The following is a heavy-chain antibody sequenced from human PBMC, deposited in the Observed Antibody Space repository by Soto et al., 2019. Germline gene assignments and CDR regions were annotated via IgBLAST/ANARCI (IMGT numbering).Heavy chain of an antibody. D-gene: IGHD2-8*01. J-gene: IGHJ4*02. CDR1: GFTFSNAW. V-gene: IGHV3-15*07. Sequence: EVQLVESGGDLVKPGGSLRLSCAASGFTFSNAWMNWVRQAPGKGLEWVGRIKSKTDGGTTDYVAPVKGRFTISRDDSKNTLSLHMNSLKTEDTAVYYCTTASDCSNGVCYTVYCFDYWGQGTLVTVSS. CDR2: IKSKTDGGTT. CDR3: TTASDCSNGVCYTVYCFDY.